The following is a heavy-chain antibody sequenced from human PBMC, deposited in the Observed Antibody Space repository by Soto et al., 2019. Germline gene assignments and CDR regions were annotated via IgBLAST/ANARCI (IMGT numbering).Heavy chain of an antibody. V-gene: IGHV3-74*01. CDR2: INGDASTT. CDR1: GFTFSSYW. Sequence: GGSLRLSCAASGFTFSSYWMHWVRQAPGEGLVWVSRINGDASTTSYADSVKGRLTISRDNAKNTLYLQMNSLRAEDTAVYYCARARVDTAMVMAYWGQGTLVTVSS. CDR3: ARARVDTAMVMAY. D-gene: IGHD5-18*01. J-gene: IGHJ4*02.